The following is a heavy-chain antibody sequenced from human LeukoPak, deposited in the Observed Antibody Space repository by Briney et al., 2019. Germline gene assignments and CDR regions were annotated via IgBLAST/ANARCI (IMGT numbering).Heavy chain of an antibody. V-gene: IGHV3-53*01. CDR3: AKSYYDTTTDYYYMDV. Sequence: GGSLRPSCAASGFTVSSNYMSWVRQAPGKGLEWVSVIYSGGSTYYADSVKGRFTISRDNSKNTLYLQMNSLRAEDTAVYYCAKSYYDTTTDYYYMDVWGKGTTVTISS. CDR2: IYSGGST. J-gene: IGHJ6*03. D-gene: IGHD3-9*01. CDR1: GFTVSSNY.